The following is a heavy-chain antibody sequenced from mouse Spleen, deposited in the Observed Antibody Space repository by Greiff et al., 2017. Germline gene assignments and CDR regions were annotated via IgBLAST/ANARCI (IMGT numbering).Heavy chain of an antibody. CDR3: VSHRYDEDWYFDV. D-gene: IGHD2-14*01. CDR1: GFTFNTYA. J-gene: IGHJ1*01. CDR2: IRSKSNNYAT. V-gene: IGHV10-1*02. Sequence: EVQGVESGGGLVQPKGSLKLSCAASGFTFNTYAMNWVRQAPGKGLEWVARIRSKSNNYATYYADSVKDRFTISRDDSQSMLYLQMNNLKTEDTAMYYCVSHRYDEDWYFDVWGAGTTVTVSS.